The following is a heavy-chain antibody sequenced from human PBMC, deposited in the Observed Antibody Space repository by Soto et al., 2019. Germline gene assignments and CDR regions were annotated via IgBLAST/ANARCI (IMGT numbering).Heavy chain of an antibody. J-gene: IGHJ4*02. D-gene: IGHD3-10*01. CDR1: GGSISSSSYY. V-gene: IGHV4-39*01. CDR2: IYYSGST. CDR3: AIQQAPFGDYRVTQSTLIDY. Sequence: QLQLQESGPGLVKPSETLSLTCTVSGGSISSSSYYWGWIRQPPGKGLEWIGSIYYSGSTYYNPSLKSRVPISVDTSKSQFSLKLSSLTAADTAVYYCAIQQAPFGDYRVTQSTLIDYWGQETLVTLSP.